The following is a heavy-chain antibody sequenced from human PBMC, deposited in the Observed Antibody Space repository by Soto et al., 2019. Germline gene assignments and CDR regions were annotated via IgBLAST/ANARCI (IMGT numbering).Heavy chain of an antibody. Sequence: SETLSLTCTVSGGSISSYYWSWIRQPPGKGLEWIGYIYYSGSTYYNPSLKSRVTISVDTSKNQFSLKLSSVTAADTAVYYCAKYIVATISDAFDIWGQGTMVTVSS. D-gene: IGHD5-12*01. CDR3: AKYIVATISDAFDI. CDR2: IYYSGST. CDR1: GGSISSYY. V-gene: IGHV4-59*06. J-gene: IGHJ3*02.